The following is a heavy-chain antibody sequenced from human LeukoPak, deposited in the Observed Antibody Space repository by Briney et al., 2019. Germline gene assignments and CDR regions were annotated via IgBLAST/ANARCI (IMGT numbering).Heavy chain of an antibody. Sequence: GGSLRLSCTASGFAFCDYAMGWVRQAPGEGLEWVGFIRSKTYGGTTEYAASVKGRFTISRDDSKGIAYLQMNSLKAEDTAVYYCTAITSGYFKYWGQGALVTVSS. CDR3: TAITSGYFKY. CDR1: GFAFCDYA. D-gene: IGHD1-20*01. V-gene: IGHV3-49*04. CDR2: IRSKTYGGTT. J-gene: IGHJ4*02.